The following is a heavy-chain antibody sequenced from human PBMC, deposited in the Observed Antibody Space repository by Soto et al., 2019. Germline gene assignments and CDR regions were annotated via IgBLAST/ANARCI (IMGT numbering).Heavy chain of an antibody. Sequence: GSLRLSCAASGFTFSSYAMSWVRQAPGKGLEWVSAISGSGGSTHYADSVKGRFTISRDNSKNTLYLQMNSLRAEDTAVYYCAKALNYYGSSKLIGWFDPWGQGTLVTVSS. D-gene: IGHD3-10*01. J-gene: IGHJ5*02. V-gene: IGHV3-23*01. CDR1: GFTFSSYA. CDR2: ISGSGGST. CDR3: AKALNYYGSSKLIGWFDP.